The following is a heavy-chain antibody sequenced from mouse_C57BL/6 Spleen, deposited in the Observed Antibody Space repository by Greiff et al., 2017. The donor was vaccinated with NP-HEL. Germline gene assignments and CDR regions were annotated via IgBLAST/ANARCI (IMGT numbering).Heavy chain of an antibody. CDR2: ISSGSSTI. Sequence: EVMLVESGGGLVKPGGSLKLSCAASGFTFSDYGMHWVRQAPEKGLEWVAYISSGSSTIYYADTVKGRCTISRDNAKNNLFLQMTSLRSEDTAMCYGRRGREGSRSWFAYWGQGTLVTVSA. V-gene: IGHV5-17*01. D-gene: IGHD1-1*01. J-gene: IGHJ3*01. CDR3: RRGREGSRSWFAY. CDR1: GFTFSDYG.